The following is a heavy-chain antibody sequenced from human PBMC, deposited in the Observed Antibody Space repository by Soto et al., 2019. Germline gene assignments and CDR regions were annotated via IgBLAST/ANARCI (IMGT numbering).Heavy chain of an antibody. J-gene: IGHJ3*02. CDR2: INPSDGTT. Sequence: ASVKVSCKASGYIFTNYFIHWVRQAPGQGLEWMGIINPSDGTTSYAQNFQGRVTMTRNTSISTAYMELSSLRSEDTAVYYCLQTYYDFWSGYYPDAFDIWGQGTMVTVSS. CDR1: GYIFTNYF. CDR3: LQTYYDFWSGYYPDAFDI. D-gene: IGHD3-3*01. V-gene: IGHV1-46*01.